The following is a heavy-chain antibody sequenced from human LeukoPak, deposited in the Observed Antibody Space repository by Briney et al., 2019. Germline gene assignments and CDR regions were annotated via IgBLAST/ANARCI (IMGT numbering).Heavy chain of an antibody. CDR2: IKHSGST. J-gene: IGHJ4*02. V-gene: IGHV4-34*01. D-gene: IGHD3-10*01. CDR1: GGSFSGYY. Sequence: PSETLSLTCAVYGGSFSGYYWSWIRQPPGKGLEWIGEIKHSGSTNYNPSLKSRVTISVDTSKNQFSLKLTSVTAADTAVYYCAREGNYYGSGSYYYAYWGQGTLVTVSS. CDR3: AREGNYYGSGSYYYAY.